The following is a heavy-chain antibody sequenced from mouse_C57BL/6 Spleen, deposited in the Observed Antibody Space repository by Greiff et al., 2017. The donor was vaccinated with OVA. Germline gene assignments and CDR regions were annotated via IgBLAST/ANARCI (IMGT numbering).Heavy chain of an antibody. CDR3: ARSSTTVVATSYCDV. Sequence: QVQLQQSGAELVRPGTSVKVSCKASGYAFTNYLIEWVKQRPGQGLEWIGVINPGSGGTNYNEKFKGKATLTADKSSSTAYMQLSSLTSEDSAVYFCARSSTTVVATSYCDVWGTGTTVTVSS. J-gene: IGHJ1*03. CDR2: INPGSGGT. D-gene: IGHD1-1*01. CDR1: GYAFTNYL. V-gene: IGHV1-54*01.